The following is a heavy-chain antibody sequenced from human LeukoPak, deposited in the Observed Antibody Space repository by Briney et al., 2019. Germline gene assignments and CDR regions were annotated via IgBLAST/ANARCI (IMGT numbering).Heavy chain of an antibody. Sequence: ASVKVPCKDCVYNFPYYTFSWVAQAPGEGLEWMGWINPYNGNTDYAQRLQGRITMTTDTSTSTAYMELRSLRSDDTAVYFCARAMGGGVTTAGRIPDSWSQGNLVIVSS. V-gene: IGHV1-18*01. D-gene: IGHD2-8*02. CDR3: ARAMGGGVTTAGRIPDS. CDR2: INPYNGNT. J-gene: IGHJ4*02. CDR1: VYNFPYYT.